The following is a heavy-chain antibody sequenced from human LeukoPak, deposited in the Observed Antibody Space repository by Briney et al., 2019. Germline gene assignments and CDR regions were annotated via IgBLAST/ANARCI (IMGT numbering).Heavy chain of an antibody. Sequence: SETLSLTCAVDGGSFSGYYWSWIRQPPGKGLEWIGEINHSGSTNYNPSLKSRVTISVETSKNQFSLKLRSVTAADTAVYYCARGLRRIAAAGAKRGEFDYWGQGTLVTVSS. CDR3: ARGLRRIAAAGAKRGEFDY. J-gene: IGHJ4*02. V-gene: IGHV4-34*01. CDR2: INHSGST. CDR1: GGSFSGYY. D-gene: IGHD6-13*01.